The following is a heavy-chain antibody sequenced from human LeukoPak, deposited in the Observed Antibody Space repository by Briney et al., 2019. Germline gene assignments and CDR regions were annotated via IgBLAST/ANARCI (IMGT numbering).Heavy chain of an antibody. CDR2: INHSGST. CDR3: ARGFAYYGMDV. CDR1: GGSFSGYY. J-gene: IGHJ6*02. Sequence: SETLPRTCAVYGGSFSGYYWSWIRQPPGKGLEWIGEINHSGSTNYNPSLKSRVTISVDTSKNQFSLKLSSVTAADTAVYYCARGFAYYGMDVWGQGTTVTVSS. V-gene: IGHV4-34*01.